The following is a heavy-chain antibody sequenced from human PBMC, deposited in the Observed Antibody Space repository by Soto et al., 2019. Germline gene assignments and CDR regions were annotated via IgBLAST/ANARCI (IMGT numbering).Heavy chain of an antibody. CDR1: GFTFRSYA. CDR2: ISHDGSVT. J-gene: IGHJ6*03. V-gene: IGHV3-30*15. Sequence: PGGSLRLSCAASGFTFRSYAMHGVRQAPGKGLEWVAVISHDGSVTYYSESVKGRFTMSRDNSKETLFLQMSSLRSEDTAIYYCAKDEYWESHLPYFMDLWGRGPTVTLSS. D-gene: IGHD1-26*01. CDR3: AKDEYWESHLPYFMDL.